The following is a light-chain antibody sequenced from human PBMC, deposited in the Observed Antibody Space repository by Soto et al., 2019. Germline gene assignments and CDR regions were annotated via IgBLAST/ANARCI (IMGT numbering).Light chain of an antibody. J-gene: IGKJ5*01. CDR3: QQHKTLIT. Sequence: EIVLTQSPATLSLSPGERATLSCRASQSVSSYLAWYQQKPGQAPRLLIYDASNRATGIPARFSGSGSGTDFTLTISSLEPEDFAVYYCQQHKTLITFGQGTRLEIK. CDR1: QSVSSY. V-gene: IGKV3-11*01. CDR2: DAS.